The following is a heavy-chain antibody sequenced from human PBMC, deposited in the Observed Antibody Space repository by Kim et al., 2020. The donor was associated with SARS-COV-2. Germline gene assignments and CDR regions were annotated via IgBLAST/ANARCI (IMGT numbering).Heavy chain of an antibody. CDR1: GFTFSSYG. CDR2: LWYDGSNK. CDR3: ARLGGGSLYLDY. J-gene: IGHJ4*02. V-gene: IGHV3-33*01. D-gene: IGHD1-26*01. Sequence: GGSLRLSCAASGFTFSSYGMHWVRQAPGKGLEWVAVLWYDGSNKYYADSVKGRFTISRDNSKNTLYLQMNSLRAEDTAVYYCARLGGGSLYLDYWGQGTLVTVSS.